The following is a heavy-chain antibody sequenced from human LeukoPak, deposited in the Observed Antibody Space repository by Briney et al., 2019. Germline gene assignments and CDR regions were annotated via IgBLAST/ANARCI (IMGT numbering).Heavy chain of an antibody. CDR3: ARGLMYYDYIWGSYRPYYFDY. CDR1: GGSFSGYY. CDR2: INHSGST. J-gene: IGHJ4*02. V-gene: IGHV4-34*01. Sequence: PSETLSLTCAVYGGSFSGYYWSWIRQPPGKGLEWIGEINHSGSTNYNPSLKSRVTISVDTSKNQFSLKLSSVTATDTAVYYCARGLMYYDYIWGSYRPYYFDYWGQGTLVTVSS. D-gene: IGHD3-16*02.